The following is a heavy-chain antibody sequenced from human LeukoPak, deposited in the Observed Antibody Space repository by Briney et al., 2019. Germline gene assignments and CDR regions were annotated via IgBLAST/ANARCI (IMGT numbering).Heavy chain of an antibody. V-gene: IGHV4-59*01. CDR1: GGSISSYY. Sequence: SETLSLTCTVSGGSISSYYWSWIRQPPGKGLEWIGYIYYSGSTNYNPSLKSRVTISVDTSKNQFSLKLSSVTAADTAVYYCARLLPSYAFDIWGQGTMVTVSS. CDR3: ARLLPSYAFDI. CDR2: IYYSGST. J-gene: IGHJ3*02.